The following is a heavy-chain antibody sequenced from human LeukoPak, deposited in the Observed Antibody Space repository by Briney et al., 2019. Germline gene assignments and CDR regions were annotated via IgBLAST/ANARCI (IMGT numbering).Heavy chain of an antibody. CDR3: ARVGYDFWSGSFDY. V-gene: IGHV3-23*01. D-gene: IGHD3-3*01. Sequence: GGSLRLSCEVSGFTFSRHSMSWIRQAPGKGLEWVSAISGSGGSTYYADSVKGRFTISRDNSKNTLYLQMNSLRAEGTAVYYCARVGYDFWSGSFDYWGQGTLVAVSS. CDR2: ISGSGGST. CDR1: GFTFSRHS. J-gene: IGHJ4*02.